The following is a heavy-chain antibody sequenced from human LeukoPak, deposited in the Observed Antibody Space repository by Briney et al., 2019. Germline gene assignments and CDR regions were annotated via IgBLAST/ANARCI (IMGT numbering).Heavy chain of an antibody. D-gene: IGHD3-10*01. CDR2: ISSSSSSTI. CDR1: GFTFSSYS. Sequence: GGSLRLSCAASGFTFSSYSMNWVRQAPGKGLEWVPYISSSSSSTIYYADSVKGRFTISRDNAKNSLYLQMNSLRAEDTAVYYCASGAGYYYGSGSHLGWFDPWGQGTLVTVSS. J-gene: IGHJ5*02. V-gene: IGHV3-48*01. CDR3: ASGAGYYYGSGSHLGWFDP.